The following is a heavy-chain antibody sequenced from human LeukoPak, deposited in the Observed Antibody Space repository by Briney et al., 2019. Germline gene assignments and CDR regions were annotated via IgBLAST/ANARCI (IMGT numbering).Heavy chain of an antibody. CDR1: GFTFSRYW. CDR3: VRTGGYSYGPFEY. Sequence: GGSLRLSCAASGFTFSRYWMNWVRQAPGKGLEWVANIKEDGSDKYYLDSVTGRFTISRDNTKNSLYLQMSSLRDEDTAVYYCVRTGGYSYGPFEYWGQGTLVTVSS. J-gene: IGHJ4*02. D-gene: IGHD5-18*01. CDR2: IKEDGSDK. V-gene: IGHV3-7*04.